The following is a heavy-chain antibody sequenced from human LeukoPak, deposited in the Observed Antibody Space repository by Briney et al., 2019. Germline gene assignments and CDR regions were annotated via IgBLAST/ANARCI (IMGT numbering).Heavy chain of an antibody. CDR2: IYDGGRT. CDR1: GFIVSTNY. D-gene: IGHD5-18*01. J-gene: IGHJ6*03. V-gene: IGHV3-66*02. Sequence: GGSLRLSCAASGFIVSTNYMSWVHQAPGKGLEWVSLIYDGGRTYYADSVKGRFTISRDNSKNTLYLQMNSLRAEDTAVYYCARGAGYPFYMDVWSKGTTVAVSS. CDR3: ARGAGYPFYMDV.